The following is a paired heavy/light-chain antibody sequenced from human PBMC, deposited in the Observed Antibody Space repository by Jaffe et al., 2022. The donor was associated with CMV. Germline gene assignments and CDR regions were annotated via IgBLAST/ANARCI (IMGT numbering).Light chain of an antibody. J-gene: IGLJ3*02. Sequence: QSAVTQPRSVSGSPGQSVTISCTGTSSNVGRYSYVSWYQQHPGKAPRLMIYDVNKRPSGVPDRFSGSKSGNTASLTISGLQADDEADYYCCTFAGTHTSRVFGGGTKLTV. CDR1: SSNVGRYSY. CDR2: DVN. CDR3: CTFAGTHTSRV. V-gene: IGLV2-11*01.
Heavy chain of an antibody. CDR3: AILPLSGSFGYFDP. CDR1: GFTFRDYY. J-gene: IGHJ5*01. Sequence: QVQLVESGGDLVTPGGSLRLSCAASGFTFRDYYMNWIRQAPGKGLEWVSYISGNGLYTDYAESVKGRFTISRDNTKNSLHLQMDRLIAEDTATYYCAILPLSGSFGYFDPWGQGTLVAVSS. V-gene: IGHV3-11*06. D-gene: IGHD1-26*01. CDR2: ISGNGLYT.